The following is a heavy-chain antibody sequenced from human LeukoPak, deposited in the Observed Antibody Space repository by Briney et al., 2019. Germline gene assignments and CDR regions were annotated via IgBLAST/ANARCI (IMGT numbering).Heavy chain of an antibody. J-gene: IGHJ4*02. Sequence: PSETLSLTCRVSNYAINNGYYWGWIRQPPGKGLEWIGSIYHSGFTYSNPSLTSRLTMSIDASKNQFSLKLSSVTAADTAVYYCARLQGGYYFDYWGQGTLVTVSS. V-gene: IGHV4-38-2*02. CDR2: IYHSGFT. D-gene: IGHD5-12*01. CDR3: ARLQGGYYFDY. CDR1: NYAINNGYY.